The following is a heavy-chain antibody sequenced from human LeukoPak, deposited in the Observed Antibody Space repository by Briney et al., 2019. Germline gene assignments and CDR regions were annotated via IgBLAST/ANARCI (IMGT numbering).Heavy chain of an antibody. D-gene: IGHD4-17*01. CDR2: IYISGST. J-gene: IGHJ4*02. V-gene: IGHV4-61*02. CDR3: ARESSYGDYIDY. Sequence: SETLSLTRTVPVGSISSGSYYCSWIRQPAGKGRELIRRIYISGSTNYNPSHKSRDTISVDTSKNQFSLTQSSVTAADTAVYYCARESSYGDYIDYWGQGTLVTVSS. CDR1: VGSISSGSYY.